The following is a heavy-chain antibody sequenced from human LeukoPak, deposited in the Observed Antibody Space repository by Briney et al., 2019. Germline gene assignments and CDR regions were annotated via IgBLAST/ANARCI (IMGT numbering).Heavy chain of an antibody. Sequence: ASVNVSCTSSVYTFTGYYMHWVRQAPAQGLEWMGLINPNSGGTHYAQKFQGRVTMTRETSISTDYMELSRLTSDDTAVYYCARDLRGITMVRGVFDTFDIWGQGTKVTVSS. V-gene: IGHV1-2*02. CDR2: INPNSGGT. CDR1: VYTFTGYY. J-gene: IGHJ3*02. CDR3: ARDLRGITMVRGVFDTFDI. D-gene: IGHD3-10*01.